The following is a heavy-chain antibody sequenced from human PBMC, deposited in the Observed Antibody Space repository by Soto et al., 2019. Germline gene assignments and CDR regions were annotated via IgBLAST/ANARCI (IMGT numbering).Heavy chain of an antibody. D-gene: IGHD2-2*01. CDR3: ARVPDR. CDR2: IYYSGST. J-gene: IGHJ5*02. CDR1: GDSISSPDYW. V-gene: IGHV4-30-4*01. Sequence: SETLSLTCTVSGDSISSPDYWWSWIRQPPGKGLEWIGDIYYSGSTDYNPSLKSRVTMSVDKSKNQFSLKVASVTAADTAVYYCARVPDRWGQGTLVTVSS.